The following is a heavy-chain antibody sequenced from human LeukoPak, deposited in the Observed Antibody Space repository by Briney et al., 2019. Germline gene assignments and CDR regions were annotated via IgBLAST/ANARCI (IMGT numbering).Heavy chain of an antibody. V-gene: IGHV4-4*02. CDR2: IYHSGRT. CDR1: GGSISSSNW. CDR3: ARTTEGGYTYNYFYYYYMDV. J-gene: IGHJ6*03. Sequence: SGTLSLTCAVSGGSISSSNWWSWVRQPPGEGLEWIGEIYHSGRTNYNPSLKSRVTISVDKSKNQFSLKLSSVTAADTAVYYCARTTEGGYTYNYFYYYYMDVWGKGTTVTISS. D-gene: IGHD5-18*01.